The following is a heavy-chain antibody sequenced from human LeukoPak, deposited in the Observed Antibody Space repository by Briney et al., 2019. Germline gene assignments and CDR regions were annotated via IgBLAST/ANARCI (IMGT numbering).Heavy chain of an antibody. Sequence: GASVKVSCKASGYTFTSYYMHWVRQAPGQGLEWMGMIYPRDGSTSYAQKFQGRVTVTRDTSTSTVYMELSSLRSEDTAVYYCARDVGATPFDYWGQGTLVTVSS. V-gene: IGHV1-46*01. D-gene: IGHD1-26*01. CDR3: ARDVGATPFDY. CDR1: GYTFTSYY. J-gene: IGHJ4*02. CDR2: IYPRDGST.